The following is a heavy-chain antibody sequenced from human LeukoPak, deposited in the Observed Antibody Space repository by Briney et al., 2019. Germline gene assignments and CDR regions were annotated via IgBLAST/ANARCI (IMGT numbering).Heavy chain of an antibody. D-gene: IGHD6-13*01. CDR2: LWYDGNNR. CDR3: ARESAAGTCDC. V-gene: IGHV3-33*01. Sequence: GGSLRLSCAASGFTFSSYDMHWVRQAPGKGLEWVAVLWYDGNNRYYADSVKGRFTISRGNSKNTLYLQMNSLRAEDTAVYYCARESAAGTCDCWGQGTLVTVSS. J-gene: IGHJ4*02. CDR1: GFTFSSYD.